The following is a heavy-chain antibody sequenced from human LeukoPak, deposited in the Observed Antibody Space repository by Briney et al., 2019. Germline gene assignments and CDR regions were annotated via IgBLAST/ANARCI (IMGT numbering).Heavy chain of an antibody. V-gene: IGHV3-66*02. Sequence: GGSLRLSCAASGFTVSSNYMSWVRQAPGKGLEWVSVIYSGGSTYYADSVKGRFTISRDNSKNTLYLQMNSLRAEDTAVNYCARDGYSSSRLEDYWGQGTLVTVSS. CDR3: ARDGYSSSRLEDY. CDR1: GFTVSSNY. D-gene: IGHD6-13*01. CDR2: IYSGGST. J-gene: IGHJ4*02.